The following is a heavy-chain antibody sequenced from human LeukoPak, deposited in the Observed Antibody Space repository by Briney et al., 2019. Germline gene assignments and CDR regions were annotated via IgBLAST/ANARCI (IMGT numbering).Heavy chain of an antibody. Sequence: PSETLSLTCAVYGGSFSGYYWSWIRQPPGKGLEWIGEIKHSGSTNYNPSLKSRVTISVDTSKNQFSLKLSSVTAADTAVYYCARGRISMVRGVINRGYGMDVWGQGTTVTVSS. CDR2: IKHSGST. V-gene: IGHV4-34*01. J-gene: IGHJ6*02. CDR3: ARGRISMVRGVINRGYGMDV. CDR1: GGSFSGYY. D-gene: IGHD3-10*01.